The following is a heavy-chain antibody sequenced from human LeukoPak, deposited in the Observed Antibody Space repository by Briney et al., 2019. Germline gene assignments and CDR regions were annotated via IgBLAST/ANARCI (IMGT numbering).Heavy chain of an antibody. J-gene: IGHJ4*02. D-gene: IGHD3-10*01. CDR2: MNPNSGNT. V-gene: IGHV1-8*01. CDR3: ARILVRGVFRPLGY. Sequence: ASVKVSCKASGYTFTSYDINWVRQATGQGLESMGWMNPNSGNTGYAQKFQGRVTMTRNTSISTAYMELSSLRSEDTAVYYCARILVRGVFRPLGYWGQGTLVTVSS. CDR1: GYTFTSYD.